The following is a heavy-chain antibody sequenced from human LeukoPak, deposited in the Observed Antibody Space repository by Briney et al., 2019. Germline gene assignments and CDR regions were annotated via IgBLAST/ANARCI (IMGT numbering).Heavy chain of an antibody. CDR2: SSGSGGST. V-gene: IGHV3-23*01. CDR1: GFTFSSYA. CDR3: AKDQPSELWFGELLLDY. Sequence: GGSLRLSCAASGFTFSSYAMSWVRQAPGKGLEWVSASSGSGGSTYYADSAKGRFTISRDNSKNTLYLQMNSLRAEDTAVYYCAKDQPSELWFGELLLDYWGQGTLVTVSS. J-gene: IGHJ4*02. D-gene: IGHD3-10*01.